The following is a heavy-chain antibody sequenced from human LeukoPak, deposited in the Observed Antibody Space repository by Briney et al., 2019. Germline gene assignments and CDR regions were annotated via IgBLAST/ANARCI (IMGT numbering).Heavy chain of an antibody. J-gene: IGHJ6*03. V-gene: IGHV4-4*07. CDR1: GGSISTYY. D-gene: IGHD6-6*01. CDR3: ARDKEGYSSSSPGSIKYYYYYYMDV. Sequence: PSETLSLTCTVSGGSISTYYWSWIRQPAGKGLEWIGRIYTSGSTNYNPSLKSRLTMSVDTSKNHFSLKLSSVTAADTAVYYCARDKEGYSSSSPGSIKYYYYYYMDVWGKGTTVTVSS. CDR2: IYTSGST.